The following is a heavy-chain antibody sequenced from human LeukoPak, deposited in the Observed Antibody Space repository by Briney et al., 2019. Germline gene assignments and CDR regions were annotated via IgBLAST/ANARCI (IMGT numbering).Heavy chain of an antibody. D-gene: IGHD2-15*01. CDR3: ARGVGYCSGGSCYYNWFDP. CDR2: MNPNSGNT. V-gene: IGHV1-8*01. CDR1: GYTFTSYD. Sequence: ASVKVSYKASGYTFTSYDINWVRQATGQGLEWMGWMNPNSGNTGYAQKFQGRVTMTRNTSISTAYMELSSLRSEDTAVYYCARGVGYCSGGSCYYNWFDPWGQGTLVTVSS. J-gene: IGHJ5*02.